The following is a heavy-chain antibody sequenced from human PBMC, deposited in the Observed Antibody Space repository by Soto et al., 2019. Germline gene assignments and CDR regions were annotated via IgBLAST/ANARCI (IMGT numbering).Heavy chain of an antibody. Sequence: QVQLVESGGGVVQPGRSLRLSCAASGFTFSSYGMHWVRQAPGKGLEWVAVIWYDGSNKYYADSVKGRFTISRDNSKNTLYLQMNSLRAEDTAVYYCARDLRAYSSGWLVDYWGQGTLVTVSS. V-gene: IGHV3-33*01. CDR1: GFTFSSYG. CDR3: ARDLRAYSSGWLVDY. J-gene: IGHJ4*02. D-gene: IGHD6-19*01. CDR2: IWYDGSNK.